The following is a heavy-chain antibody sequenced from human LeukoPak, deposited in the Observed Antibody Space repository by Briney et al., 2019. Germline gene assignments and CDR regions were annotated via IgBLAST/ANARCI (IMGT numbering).Heavy chain of an antibody. CDR1: GFTVSSNY. V-gene: IGHV3-20*04. CDR2: INWNGGNT. D-gene: IGHD5-24*01. J-gene: IGHJ3*02. CDR3: ARDLGVETAPPGLDAFDI. Sequence: GGSLRLSCAASGFTVSSNYMSWVRQAPGKGLEWVSGINWNGGNTGYADSVKGRFTISRDNAKNSLYLQMNSLRAEDTALYYCARDLGVETAPPGLDAFDIWGQGTMVTVSS.